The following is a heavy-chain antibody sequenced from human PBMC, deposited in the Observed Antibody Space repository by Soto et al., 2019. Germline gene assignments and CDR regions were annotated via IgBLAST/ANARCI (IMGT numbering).Heavy chain of an antibody. CDR1: GYDFTTYG. D-gene: IGHD1-1*01. CDR2: ISAHNGNT. CDR3: ARGRYGDY. J-gene: IGHJ4*02. V-gene: IGHV1-18*01. Sequence: QVHLVQSGAEVKNPGASVKFSCKGSGYDFTTYGITWVRQAPGQGLEWMAWISAHNGNTNYAPNLQGRVTVTRDTSTSTAYIELRSLRSDDTAVYYCARGRYGDYWGQGALVTVSS.